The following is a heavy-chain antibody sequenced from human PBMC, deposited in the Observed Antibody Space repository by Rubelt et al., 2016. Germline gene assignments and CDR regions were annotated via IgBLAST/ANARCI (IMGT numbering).Heavy chain of an antibody. CDR1: GFTIGDYS. J-gene: IGHJ4*02. CDR2: ITWNSGSI. CDR3: AKDNGGY. V-gene: IGHV3-9*01. D-gene: IGHD3-16*01. Sequence: EVQLVESGGGLVQPGRSLRLSCAASGFTIGDYSMHWVRQTPGKGLEWVSGITWNSGSIDYADSVKGRFTISRDNAKNSLYLQMNSLRAEDTAFYYCAKDNGGYWGQGTLVTVSS.